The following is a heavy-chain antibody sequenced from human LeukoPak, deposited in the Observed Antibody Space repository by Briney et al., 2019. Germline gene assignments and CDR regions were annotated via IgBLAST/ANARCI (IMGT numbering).Heavy chain of an antibody. CDR3: AKGSVYDILTGYYTHFDY. D-gene: IGHD3-9*01. V-gene: IGHV3-30*18. Sequence: PGRSLRLSCAASGFTFSSYGMHWVRQAPGKGLEWVAVISYDGSNKYYADSVKGRFTISRGNSKNTLYLQMNSLRAADTAVYYCAKGSVYDILTGYYTHFDYWGQGTLVTVPS. CDR1: GFTFSSYG. J-gene: IGHJ4*02. CDR2: ISYDGSNK.